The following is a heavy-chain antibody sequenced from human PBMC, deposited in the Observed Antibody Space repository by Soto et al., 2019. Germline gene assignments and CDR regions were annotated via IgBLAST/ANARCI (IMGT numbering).Heavy chain of an antibody. D-gene: IGHD4-17*01. V-gene: IGHV4-31*03. Sequence: QVQLQESGPGLVKPSQTLSLTCTVSGGSISSGGYYWSWIRQHPGKGLEWIGYIDYSGSTYYNPSLKSRVTISVDTSKNQFSLKLSSVTAADTAVYYCARDNLVGGYGDYVDYWGQGTLVTVSS. J-gene: IGHJ4*02. CDR3: ARDNLVGGYGDYVDY. CDR1: GGSISSGGYY. CDR2: IDYSGST.